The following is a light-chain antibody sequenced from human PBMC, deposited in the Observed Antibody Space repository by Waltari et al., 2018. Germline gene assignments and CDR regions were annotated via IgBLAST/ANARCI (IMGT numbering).Light chain of an antibody. CDR1: SSNIGSNY. V-gene: IGLV1-47*01. Sequence: QSVLTQPPSASGTPGQRVTMSCSGSSSNIGSNYVYWYQQLPGPAPNLLSCRNEPRPSGVPDRLSGSRAGTSASLAIGGLRSEDEADYYCAAWDDSLSGLVVFGGGTKVTVL. J-gene: IGLJ2*01. CDR2: RNE. CDR3: AAWDDSLSGLVV.